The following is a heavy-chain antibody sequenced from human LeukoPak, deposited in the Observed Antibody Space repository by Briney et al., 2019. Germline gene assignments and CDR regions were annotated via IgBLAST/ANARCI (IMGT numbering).Heavy chain of an antibody. J-gene: IGHJ4*02. CDR3: VRGGYRGFDYEY. CDR1: GFTFSTYS. Sequence: GGSQRLCCAASGFTFSTYSMNWLRLAPGKGLEWVSSISPDSNYKYYVDSVKGRFTISRDNAKSSLYLQMNSLRAEDTAVYYCVRGGYRGFDYEYWGQGTLVTVSS. V-gene: IGHV3-21*01. D-gene: IGHD5-12*01. CDR2: ISPDSNYK.